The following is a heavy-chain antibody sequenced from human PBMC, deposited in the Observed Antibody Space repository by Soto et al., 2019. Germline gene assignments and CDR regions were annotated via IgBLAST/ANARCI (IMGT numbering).Heavy chain of an antibody. Sequence: SETLSLTCTVSGGSISSGDYYWSWIRQHPGKGLEWIGYIYYSGSTYYNPSLKSRVTISVDTSKNQFSLKLSSVTAADTAMYYCVKDVVFWPWGQGTLVTVS. J-gene: IGHJ4*02. V-gene: IGHV4-31*03. CDR3: VKDVVFWP. CDR1: GGSISSGDYY. D-gene: IGHD2-15*01. CDR2: IYYSGST.